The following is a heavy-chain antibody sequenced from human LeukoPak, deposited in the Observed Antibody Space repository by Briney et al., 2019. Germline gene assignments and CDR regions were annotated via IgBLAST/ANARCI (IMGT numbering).Heavy chain of an antibody. J-gene: IGHJ4*02. D-gene: IGHD5-18*01. Sequence: SETLSLTCTVSGGSISSSSYYWGWIRQPPGKGLEWIGYIYYSGSTNYNPSLKSRVTISVDTSKNQFSLKLSSVTAADTAVYYCARVGRGYSYGLDYWGQGTLVTVSS. CDR3: ARVGRGYSYGLDY. CDR2: IYYSGST. V-gene: IGHV4-61*05. CDR1: GGSISSSSYY.